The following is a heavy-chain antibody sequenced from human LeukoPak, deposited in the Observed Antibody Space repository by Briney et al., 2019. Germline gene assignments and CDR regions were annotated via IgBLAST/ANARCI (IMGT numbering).Heavy chain of an antibody. Sequence: PGGSLRLSCAASGFTFSSYAMHWVRQAPGKGLEWVAFISSDGSNKYYADSVQGRFTVSRDNSKNTLYLQMNSLKNEDTAVYYCDPHDSSSQFWGQGTLVTVSS. D-gene: IGHD6-6*01. CDR3: DPHDSSSQF. CDR2: ISSDGSNK. J-gene: IGHJ4*02. V-gene: IGHV3-30-3*01. CDR1: GFTFSSYA.